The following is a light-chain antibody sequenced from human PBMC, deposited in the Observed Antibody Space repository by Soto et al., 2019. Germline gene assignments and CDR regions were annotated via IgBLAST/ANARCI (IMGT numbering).Light chain of an antibody. CDR3: QQYGGSPIT. CDR2: GAS. Sequence: EIVLTQAPGTLSLSPGGRATLSCRASQSVSRRLAWYQQRPGQSPRLLISGASMGASGVPVRFIGSGSGTDFTLTITRLEPEDFAVYYCQQYGGSPITFGLGTRLEIK. J-gene: IGKJ5*01. V-gene: IGKV3-20*01. CDR1: QSVSRR.